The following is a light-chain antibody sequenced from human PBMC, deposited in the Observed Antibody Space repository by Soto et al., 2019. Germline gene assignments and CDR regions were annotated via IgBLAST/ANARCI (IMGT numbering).Light chain of an antibody. V-gene: IGKV1-5*03. CDR1: QSISAW. CDR3: QQYNSYSSIT. Sequence: DVQMTQSPSTLSASVGDKVTITCRASQSISAWLAWYQQKPGEAPNLLIYKASTLESGVPSRSSGSGSGTEFTLTISSLQPDDFATYYCQQYNSYSSITFGQGTRLEIK. J-gene: IGKJ5*01. CDR2: KAS.